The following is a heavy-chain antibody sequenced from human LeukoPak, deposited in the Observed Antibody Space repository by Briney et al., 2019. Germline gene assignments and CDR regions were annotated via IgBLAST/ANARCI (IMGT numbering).Heavy chain of an antibody. CDR3: ATTEDDYGDYGYWFDP. CDR2: MNPNSGNT. V-gene: IGHV1-8*01. D-gene: IGHD4-17*01. J-gene: IGHJ5*02. CDR1: GYTFTSYD. Sequence: ASVKVSCKASGYTFTSYDINWVRQATGQGLEWMGWMNPNSGNTGYAQKFQGRVTMTRNTSISTDYMELSSLRSDDTAMYYCATTEDDYGDYGYWFDPWGQGTLVTVSS.